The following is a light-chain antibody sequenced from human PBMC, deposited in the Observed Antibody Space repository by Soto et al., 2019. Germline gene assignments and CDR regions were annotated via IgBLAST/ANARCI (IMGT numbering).Light chain of an antibody. CDR3: QSYDTSLSAHLV. CDR1: GSSLGENA. CDR2: GDT. V-gene: IGLV1-40*01. J-gene: IGLJ3*02. Sequence: QSVLTQPPSVSAAPGQNVTISCSGDGSSLGENAMCWYQVLPGAAPRVLIYGDTFRPSGVSDRFSGSKSGTSASLTITGLQPEDEAHYYCQSYDTSLSAHLVFGGGTKLTVL.